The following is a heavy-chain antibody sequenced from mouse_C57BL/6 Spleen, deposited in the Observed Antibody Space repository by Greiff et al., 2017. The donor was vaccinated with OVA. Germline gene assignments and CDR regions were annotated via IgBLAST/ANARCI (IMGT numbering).Heavy chain of an antibody. CDR3: AIRDYYAMDY. Sequence: VQLQQSGPELVKPGASVKISCKASGYTFTDYYMNWVKQSHGKSLEWIGDINPNNGGTSYNQKFKGKATLTVDKSSSTAYMELRNLTSEDSAVYYCAIRDYYAMDYWGQGTSVTVSS. CDR2: INPNNGGT. J-gene: IGHJ4*01. D-gene: IGHD1-1*01. CDR1: GYTFTDYY. V-gene: IGHV1-26*01.